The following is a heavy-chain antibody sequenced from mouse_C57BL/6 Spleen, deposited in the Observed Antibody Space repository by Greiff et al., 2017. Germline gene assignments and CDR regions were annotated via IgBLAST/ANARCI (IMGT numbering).Heavy chain of an antibody. J-gene: IGHJ3*01. V-gene: IGHV5-6*01. CDR3: ARHYYGSSSPFAY. CDR2: ISSGGSYT. D-gene: IGHD1-1*01. CDR1: GFTFSSYG. Sequence: EVQLVESGGDLVKPGGSLKLSCAASGFTFSSYGMSWVRQTPDKRLEWVATISSGGSYTYYPDSVKGRFTISRDNAKNTLYLQMSSLKSEDTAMYYCARHYYGSSSPFAYWGQGTLVTVSA.